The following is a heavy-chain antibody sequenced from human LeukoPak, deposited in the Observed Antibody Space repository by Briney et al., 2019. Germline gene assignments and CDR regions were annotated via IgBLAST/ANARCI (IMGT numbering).Heavy chain of an antibody. J-gene: IGHJ6*03. V-gene: IGHV4-59*08. D-gene: IGHD3-10*01. CDR2: IYYSGST. CDR3: ASVRRGFGESSKYYAYYYMGV. CDR1: GGSISSYY. Sequence: SETLSLTCIVSGGSISSYYWSWIRQPPGKGLEWIGYIYYSGSTNYSPSLKSRVTISLDTSKNQFSLKLSSVTAADTALYYCASVRRGFGESSKYYAYYYMGVWGKGTTVTISS.